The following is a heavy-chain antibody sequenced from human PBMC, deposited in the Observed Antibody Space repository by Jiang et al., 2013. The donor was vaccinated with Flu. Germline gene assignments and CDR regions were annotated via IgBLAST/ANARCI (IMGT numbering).Heavy chain of an antibody. CDR2: ISAYNGNT. V-gene: IGHV1-18*01. J-gene: IGHJ2*01. CDR1: GYTFTSYG. D-gene: IGHD2-21*02. CDR3: ARDPSTPAYCGGGCRGWYFDL. Sequence: GAEVKKPGASVKVSCKASGYTFTSYGISWVRQAPGQGLEWMGWISAYNGNTNYAQKLQGRVTMTTDTSTSTAYMELRSLRSDDTAVYYCARDPSTPAYCGGGCRGWYFDLWGRGTLVTVSS.